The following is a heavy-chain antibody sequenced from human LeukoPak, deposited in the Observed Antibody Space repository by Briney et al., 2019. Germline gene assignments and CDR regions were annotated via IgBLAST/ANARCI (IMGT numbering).Heavy chain of an antibody. CDR3: ARSQWLGPLKA. Sequence: SETLSLTCTVSGGSISSGGYYWSWIRQHPGKGLEWIGYIYYSGSTYYNPSLKSRVTISVDTSKNQFSLKLSSVTAADTAVYYCARSQWLGPLKAWGQGTLVTVSS. J-gene: IGHJ5*02. V-gene: IGHV4-31*03. CDR1: GGSISSGGYY. D-gene: IGHD6-19*01. CDR2: IYYSGST.